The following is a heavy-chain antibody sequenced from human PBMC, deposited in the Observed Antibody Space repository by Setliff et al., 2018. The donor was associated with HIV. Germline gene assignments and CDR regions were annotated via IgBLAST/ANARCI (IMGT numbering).Heavy chain of an antibody. V-gene: IGHV4-61*02. CDR2: FYTSGST. Sequence: SETLSLTCTVSGGSIRNEDYFWSWIRQPAGKGLEWIGRFYTSGSTNYNPPFKSRVTISEGTPENQFSLKLTSVTAADTAVYYCARHDCGGDCSINWFDPWGQGTLVTVSS. CDR1: GGSIRNEDYF. CDR3: ARHDCGGDCSINWFDP. J-gene: IGHJ5*02. D-gene: IGHD2-21*02.